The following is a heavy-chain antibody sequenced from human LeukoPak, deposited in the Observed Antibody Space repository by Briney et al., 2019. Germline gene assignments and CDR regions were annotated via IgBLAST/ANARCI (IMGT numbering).Heavy chain of an antibody. CDR2: IYGSGST. CDR3: ARRPVTGTTTLHYFDY. J-gene: IGHJ4*02. Sequence: SETLCLTCTVSGGSISSHHWNWIRQPPGKGLEWIGYIYGSGSTNYNPSLKSRVTISVDTSKNQFSLKLNSVTAADTAVYYCARRPVTGTTTLHYFDYWGQGTLVTVSS. V-gene: IGHV4-59*08. CDR1: GGSISSHH. D-gene: IGHD1-7*01.